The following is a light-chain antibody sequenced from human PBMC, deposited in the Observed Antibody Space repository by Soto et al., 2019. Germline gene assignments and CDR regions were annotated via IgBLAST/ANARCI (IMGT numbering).Light chain of an antibody. CDR1: QSVSSN. J-gene: IGKJ1*01. CDR3: QQYNNWWT. V-gene: IGKV3-15*01. CDR2: RAS. Sequence: EIVMTQSPATLSVSPGERATLSCRASQSVSSNLAWYQQKPGQAPRLLIYRASTRATGIPARFSGSGSGTEFTLTISSLQSEDFAVYYCQQYNNWWTFGQGTKGEIK.